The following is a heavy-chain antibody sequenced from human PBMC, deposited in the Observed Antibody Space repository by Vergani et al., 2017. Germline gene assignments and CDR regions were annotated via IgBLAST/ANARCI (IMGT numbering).Heavy chain of an antibody. D-gene: IGHD2-2*02. CDR1: GASFNSYQ. CDR2: ICHTEDT. CDR3: ATIGYRRWGYYFDY. V-gene: IGHV4-34*01. Sequence: QVQLQESGPGLLKTSETLSLTCAVSGASFNSYQWTWIRQSPGRGLEWIGEICHTEDTKYSPSLKSRVTVSVDESRNLFSLRLNSVTAADTAVYYCATIGYRRWGYYFDYWGQGILVTVSS. J-gene: IGHJ4*02.